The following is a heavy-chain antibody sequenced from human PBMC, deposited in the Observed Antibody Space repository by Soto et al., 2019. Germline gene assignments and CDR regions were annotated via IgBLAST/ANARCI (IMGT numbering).Heavy chain of an antibody. CDR3: ARSGGYCSGGSCYPPYYFDY. V-gene: IGHV4-31*03. Sequence: PSETLSLTCTVSGGSISSGGYYWSWIRQHPGKGLEWIGYIYYSGSTYYNPSLKSRVTISVDTSKNQFSLKLSSVTAADTAVYYCARSGGYCSGGSCYPPYYFDYWGQGTLVTVSS. D-gene: IGHD2-15*01. CDR1: GGSISSGGYY. J-gene: IGHJ4*02. CDR2: IYYSGST.